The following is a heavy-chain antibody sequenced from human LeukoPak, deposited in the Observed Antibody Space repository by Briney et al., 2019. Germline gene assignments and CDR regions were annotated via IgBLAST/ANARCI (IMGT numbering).Heavy chain of an antibody. CDR3: ARIAVWGPTAQPYFDY. V-gene: IGHV4-61*01. D-gene: IGHD6-19*01. CDR1: GYSISSGYY. Sequence: SETLSLTCTVSGYSISSGYYWSWIRQPPGKGLEWIGYIYYSGSTNYNPSLKSRVTISVDTSKNQFSLKLSSVTAADTAVYYCARIAVWGPTAQPYFDYWGQGTLVTVSS. CDR2: IYYSGST. J-gene: IGHJ4*02.